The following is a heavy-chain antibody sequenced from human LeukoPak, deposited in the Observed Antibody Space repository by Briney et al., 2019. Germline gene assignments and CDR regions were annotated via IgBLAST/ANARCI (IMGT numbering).Heavy chain of an antibody. CDR3: ARAIFGVVRYFDL. J-gene: IGHJ2*01. V-gene: IGHV4-38-2*01. Sequence: SETLSLTCAVSGYSISSGYYWGWIRQPPGKGLEWIGALHHSERPYYNASLKNRVTISIDTSKDQISLNLISVTAADTAVYYCARAIFGVVRYFDLWGRGTLVTVSS. CDR2: LHHSERP. CDR1: GYSISSGYY. D-gene: IGHD3-3*01.